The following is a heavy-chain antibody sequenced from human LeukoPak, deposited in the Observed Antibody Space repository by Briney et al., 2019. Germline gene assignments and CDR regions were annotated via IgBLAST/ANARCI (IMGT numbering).Heavy chain of an antibody. V-gene: IGHV3-7*01. CDR1: GFTFSSYW. D-gene: IGHD3-22*01. J-gene: IGHJ4*02. CDR3: AREWLGWANDY. Sequence: PGGSLRLSCAASGFTFSSYWMSWVRQAPGKGLEWVANIKQDGSEKYYVVSVKGRFTISRDNAKNSLYLQMNSLRAEDTAVYYCAREWLGWANDYWGQGTLVTVSS. CDR2: IKQDGSEK.